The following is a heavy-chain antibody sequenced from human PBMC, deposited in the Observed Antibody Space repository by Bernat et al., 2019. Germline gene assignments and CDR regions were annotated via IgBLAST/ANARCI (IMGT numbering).Heavy chain of an antibody. D-gene: IGHD3-10*01. V-gene: IGHV3-74*01. CDR3: VRVRYYGTNWLDP. CDR2: LNSDGSST. CDR1: GFTFSNYW. Sequence: EVQLVESGGGLVQPGGSLRLSCAASGFTFSNYWMHWVRQAPGKGLVWVSGLNSDGSSTGYADPVKGRFTISRDNAKNTLYLQMNSLRAEDTAVYYCVRVRYYGTNWLDPWGQGTLVTVSS. J-gene: IGHJ5*02.